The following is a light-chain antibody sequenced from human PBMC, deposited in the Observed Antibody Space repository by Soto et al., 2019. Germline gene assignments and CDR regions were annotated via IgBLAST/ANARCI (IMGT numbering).Light chain of an antibody. V-gene: IGKV2-30*01. Sequence: DIVMTQSPLSLPVTPGEPASISCRSSQSLLYSDGNTYLTWFQQRPGQSPRRLIYKTSDRDSGVPDRFSGSGSGTDFTLKISRVEAEDVAVYYCMQGTHWPLTFGQGTRLEIK. CDR3: MQGTHWPLT. CDR2: KTS. CDR1: QSLLYSDGNTY. J-gene: IGKJ5*01.